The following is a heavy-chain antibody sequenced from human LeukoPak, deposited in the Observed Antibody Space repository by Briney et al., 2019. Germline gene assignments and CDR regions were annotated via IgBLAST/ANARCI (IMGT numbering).Heavy chain of an antibody. Sequence: GGSLRLSCAASGFTFSSYAMSWVRQAPGKGLEWVSAISGSGGSTYYADSVKGRFTISRDNSKNTLYLQMNSLRAEDTAVYYCAKDQLRYYYDSSGYFDYWGQGTLVTVSS. CDR2: ISGSGGST. CDR3: AKDQLRYYYDSSGYFDY. CDR1: GFTFSSYA. V-gene: IGHV3-23*01. J-gene: IGHJ4*02. D-gene: IGHD3-22*01.